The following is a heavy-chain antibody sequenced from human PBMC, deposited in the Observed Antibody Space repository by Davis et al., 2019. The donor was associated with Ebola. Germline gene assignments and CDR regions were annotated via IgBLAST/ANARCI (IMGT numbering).Heavy chain of an antibody. CDR2: INHSGST. J-gene: IGHJ6*04. V-gene: IGHV4-34*01. Sequence: MPGGSLRLSCTVSGGSISSYYWTWIRQPPGKGLEYIGEINHSGSTNYNPSLKSRVTISVDTSKNQFSLRLNTVTAADTAVYYCARHPGMDVWGKGTTVTVSS. CDR1: GGSISSYY. CDR3: ARHPGMDV.